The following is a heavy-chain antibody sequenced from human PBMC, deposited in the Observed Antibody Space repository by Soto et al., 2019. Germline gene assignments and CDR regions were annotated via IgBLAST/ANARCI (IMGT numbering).Heavy chain of an antibody. CDR1: GGSFSGYY. V-gene: IGHV4-34*01. Sequence: QVQLQQWGAGLLKPSETLSLTCAVYGGSFSGYYWSWIRQPPGKGLEWIGEMNHSGSTNYNPSLKSRVTISVDTSKNQFSLKLSSVTAADTAVYYCARSGPYSYPPPFDYWGQGTLVTVSS. CDR2: MNHSGST. D-gene: IGHD5-18*01. J-gene: IGHJ4*02. CDR3: ARSGPYSYPPPFDY.